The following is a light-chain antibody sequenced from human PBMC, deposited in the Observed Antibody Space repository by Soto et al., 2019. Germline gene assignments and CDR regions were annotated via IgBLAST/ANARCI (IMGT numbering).Light chain of an antibody. J-gene: IGKJ2*01. CDR3: QQYGSSPYT. V-gene: IGKV3-20*01. Sequence: EIVLTQSPGTLSLSPGERATLSCRASQSVSSSYFAWYQQKPGQAPRLLIYGASSRATGIPDRFSGSDSGTDFTLTISRLEPEDFAVYYCQQYGSSPYTFGQGTKLEIK. CDR1: QSVSSSY. CDR2: GAS.